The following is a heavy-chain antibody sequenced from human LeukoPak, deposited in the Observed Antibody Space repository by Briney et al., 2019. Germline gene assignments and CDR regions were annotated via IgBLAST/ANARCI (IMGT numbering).Heavy chain of an antibody. CDR1: GGSISSYY. Sequence: PSETLSLTCTVSGGSISSYYWSWIRQPPGKGLEWIGYIYCSGSTNYNPSLKSRVTISVDTSKNQFSLKLSSVTAADTAVYYCARGGGIAAAGQLDYFDYWGQGTLVTVSS. CDR3: ARGGGIAAAGQLDYFDY. D-gene: IGHD6-13*01. CDR2: IYCSGST. J-gene: IGHJ4*02. V-gene: IGHV4-59*01.